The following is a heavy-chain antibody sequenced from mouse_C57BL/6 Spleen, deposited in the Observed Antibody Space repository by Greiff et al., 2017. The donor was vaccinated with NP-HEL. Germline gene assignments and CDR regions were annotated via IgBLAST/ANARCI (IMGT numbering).Heavy chain of an antibody. J-gene: IGHJ4*01. Sequence: QVQLQQSDAELVKPGASVKISCKVSGYTFTDHTIHWMKQRPEQGLEWIGYIYPRDGSTKYNEKFKGKATLTADKSSSTAYMQLNSLTSEDSAVYFCARPLLYYSYYYAMDYWGQGTSVTVSS. D-gene: IGHD2-12*01. V-gene: IGHV1-78*01. CDR1: GYTFTDHT. CDR3: ARPLLYYSYYYAMDY. CDR2: IYPRDGST.